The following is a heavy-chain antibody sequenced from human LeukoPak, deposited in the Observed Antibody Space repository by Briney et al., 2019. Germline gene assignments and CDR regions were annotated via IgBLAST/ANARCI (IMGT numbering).Heavy chain of an antibody. D-gene: IGHD3-10*01. CDR3: AKDSGDYYGSGSYYGIDY. V-gene: IGHV3-7*03. CDR1: GFTFINYW. CDR2: IKRDGSEK. Sequence: GGSLRLSCAVSGFTFINYWMSWVRQAPGKGLEWVANIKRDGSEKYYVDSVKGRFTVSRDNAKNSLYLQMNSLRAEDTALYYCAKDSGDYYGSGSYYGIDYWGQGTLVTVSS. J-gene: IGHJ4*02.